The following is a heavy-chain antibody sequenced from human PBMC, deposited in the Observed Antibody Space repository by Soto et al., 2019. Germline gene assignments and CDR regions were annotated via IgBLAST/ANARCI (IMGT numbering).Heavy chain of an antibody. Sequence: QVHLVQSGGGLVKPGGSLRLSCEASGLSFRDFYMAWIHQAPGKGLEWVAFIGPSDTGIYYAESVKGRFTISRDNAKDSLFLQMKSLKGEDTAIYYCARDLRAFGVASRFDPWGQGTLVTVSS. CDR1: GLSFRDFY. D-gene: IGHD2-21*01. CDR2: IGPSDTGI. V-gene: IGHV3-11*01. J-gene: IGHJ5*02. CDR3: ARDLRAFGVASRFDP.